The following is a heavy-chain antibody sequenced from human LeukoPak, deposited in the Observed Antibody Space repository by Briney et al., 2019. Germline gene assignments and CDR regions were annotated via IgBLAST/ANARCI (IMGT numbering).Heavy chain of an antibody. CDR2: INPNSGGT. V-gene: IGHV1-2*02. CDR1: GYTFTGYY. J-gene: IGHJ4*02. Sequence: GASVKVSCKASGYTFTGYYMHWVRQAPGQGLEWMGWINPNSGGTNYAQKFQGRVTMTRDTSISTAYMELSRLRSDDTAVYYCARNVIKGYCSGGSCYFAYWGQGTLVTVSS. D-gene: IGHD2-15*01. CDR3: ARNVIKGYCSGGSCYFAY.